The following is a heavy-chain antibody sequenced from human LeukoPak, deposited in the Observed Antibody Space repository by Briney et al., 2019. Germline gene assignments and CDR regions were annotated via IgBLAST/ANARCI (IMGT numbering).Heavy chain of an antibody. CDR2: IYPADSNT. CDR3: ARGSHASGSLPDY. V-gene: IGHV5-51*01. J-gene: IGHJ4*02. CDR1: GYSFTTYW. Sequence: GESLKISCKASGYSFTTYWIGWVRQMIGKGLEWMGIIYPADSNTRYSPSFQGQVTISANRSISTASLQWSSLEASDRPMYYRARGSHASGSLPDYGGQGTRVTVP. D-gene: IGHD3-10*01.